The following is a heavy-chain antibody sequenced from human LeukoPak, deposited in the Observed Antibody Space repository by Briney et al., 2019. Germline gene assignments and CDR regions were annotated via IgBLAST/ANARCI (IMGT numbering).Heavy chain of an antibody. Sequence: PSETLSLTCTVSGGSMSNYYWSWVRQTPGKGLEWIGYISYSGSTNHNPPLKSRVTISVDTSKNRFSLKLSPVTAADTAVYYCARRGRAAGKYGGYEYWYFDYWGQGTLVTVSS. J-gene: IGHJ4*02. CDR3: ARRGRAAGKYGGYEYWYFDY. D-gene: IGHD5-12*01. CDR1: GGSMSNYY. V-gene: IGHV4-59*08. CDR2: ISYSGST.